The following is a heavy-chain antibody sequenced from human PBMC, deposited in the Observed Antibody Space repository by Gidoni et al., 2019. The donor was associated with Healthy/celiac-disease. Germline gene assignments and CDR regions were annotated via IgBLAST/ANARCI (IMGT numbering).Heavy chain of an antibody. CDR2: IYTRGST. D-gene: IGHD3-3*01. Sequence: QVQLQESGPGLVKPSETLSLTCTVSGGSISSYYWSWIRQPAGQGLEWIGRIYTRGSTNYNPSLKSRVTMSVDTSKNQFSLKLSSVTATDTAVYYCAREIWEWRPQGSCGMDVWGQGTTVTVSS. CDR3: AREIWEWRPQGSCGMDV. CDR1: GGSISSYY. V-gene: IGHV4-4*07. J-gene: IGHJ6*02.